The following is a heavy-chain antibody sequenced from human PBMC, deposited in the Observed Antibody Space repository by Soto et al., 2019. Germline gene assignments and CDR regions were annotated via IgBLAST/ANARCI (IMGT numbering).Heavy chain of an antibody. J-gene: IGHJ4*02. V-gene: IGHV1-18*01. Sequence: QVQLVQSGAEVKKPGASVKVSCKASGYTFTSYGISWVRQAPGQGLEWMGWISAYNGNTNYAQKLQGRVTMTTDTSTSPAYMELSGLRSDDTAVYYSAGGNYGSGCTDYWGQGHLVNVSS. D-gene: IGHD3-10*01. CDR1: GYTFTSYG. CDR2: ISAYNGNT. CDR3: AGGNYGSGCTDY.